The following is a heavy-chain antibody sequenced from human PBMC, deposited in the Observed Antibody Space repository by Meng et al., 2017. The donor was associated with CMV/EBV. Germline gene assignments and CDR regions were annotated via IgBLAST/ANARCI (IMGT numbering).Heavy chain of an antibody. Sequence: SETLSLTCAVYGGSFSGYYWSWIRQPPGKGLEWIGEINHSGSTNYNPSLKSRVTISVDTSKNQFSLKLSSVTAADTAVYYCARGAKLGYCSSTSCARVYYYGMDVWGQGTTVTVSS. CDR1: GGSFSGYY. CDR2: INHSGST. J-gene: IGHJ6*02. CDR3: ARGAKLGYCSSTSCARVYYYGMDV. D-gene: IGHD2-2*01. V-gene: IGHV4-34*01.